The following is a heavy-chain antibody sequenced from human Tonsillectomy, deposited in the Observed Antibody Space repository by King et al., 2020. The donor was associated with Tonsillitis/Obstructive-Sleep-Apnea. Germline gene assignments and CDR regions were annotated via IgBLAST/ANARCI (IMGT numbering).Heavy chain of an antibody. D-gene: IGHD3-9*01. Sequence: VQLVESGGGLVQPGGSLRLSCAASGFTLSSYWMHWVRQAPGKGLVWVSRINSDGSSTSYADSVKGRFTISRDNAKNTLYLQMNSLRAEDTAVFYCARDPIDVDDILTCYSNYYYYYYMDVWGKGTTVTVSS. J-gene: IGHJ6*03. V-gene: IGHV3-74*01. CDR3: ARDPIDVDDILTCYSNYYYYYYMDV. CDR2: INSDGSST. CDR1: GFTLSSYW.